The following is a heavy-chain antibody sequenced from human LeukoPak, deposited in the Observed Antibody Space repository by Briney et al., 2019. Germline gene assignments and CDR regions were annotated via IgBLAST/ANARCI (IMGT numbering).Heavy chain of an antibody. Sequence: GGSLRLSCAASGFTFRSYAITWVRQAPGKGLEWVSAISGSGGSTYYADSVKGRFTISRDNSKNTLYLQVNSPRAEDTAVYYCAKGACSNGVCYNSHWGQGTLVTVSS. CDR1: GFTFRSYA. V-gene: IGHV3-23*01. D-gene: IGHD2-8*01. J-gene: IGHJ4*02. CDR3: AKGACSNGVCYNSH. CDR2: ISGSGGST.